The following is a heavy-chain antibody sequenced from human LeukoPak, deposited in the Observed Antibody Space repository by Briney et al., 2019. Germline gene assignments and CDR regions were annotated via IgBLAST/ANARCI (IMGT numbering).Heavy chain of an antibody. J-gene: IGHJ4*02. CDR2: IKSKTDGCTT. V-gene: IGHV3-15*01. CDR1: GFTLTNAW. CDR3: TTDQAMIDY. D-gene: IGHD2-2*01. Sequence: GGSLRLSCAASGFTLTNAWVSWVRQAPGKGLEWVGRIKSKTDGCTTDYAATVKGRFTISRDDSKNTLYLQMNSLKTEDTAVYYCTTDQAMIDYWGQGTLVTVSS.